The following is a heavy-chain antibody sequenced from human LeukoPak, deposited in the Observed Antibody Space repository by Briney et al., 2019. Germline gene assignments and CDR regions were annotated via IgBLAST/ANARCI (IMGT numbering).Heavy chain of an antibody. J-gene: IGHJ6*04. CDR2: IYFSGGT. V-gene: IGHV4-39*07. CDR3: ARATAVFSFNV. D-gene: IGHD6-19*01. Sequence: SETLSLTCTVSGDSISSSNCYWGWIRQPPGKGLEWIGSIYFSGGTYYNASLKSRVTISVDTSKNQFSLKLSSVTAADTAVYYCARATAVFSFNVWGKGTTVTVSS. CDR1: GDSISSSNCY.